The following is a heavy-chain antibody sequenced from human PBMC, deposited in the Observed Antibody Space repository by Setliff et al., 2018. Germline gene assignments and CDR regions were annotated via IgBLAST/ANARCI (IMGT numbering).Heavy chain of an antibody. Sequence: ASVKVSCKASGYTFTNYDINWVRQATGQGLEWMGWINPNSGNTGYAQNFQGRVTMTRNTSISTAYMELSSLRFEDTAVHYCARGPRHNFWSGYYLVAVNYWGQETLVTVSS. D-gene: IGHD3-3*01. J-gene: IGHJ4*02. CDR2: INPNSGNT. V-gene: IGHV1-8*02. CDR1: GYTFTNYD. CDR3: ARGPRHNFWSGYYLVAVNY.